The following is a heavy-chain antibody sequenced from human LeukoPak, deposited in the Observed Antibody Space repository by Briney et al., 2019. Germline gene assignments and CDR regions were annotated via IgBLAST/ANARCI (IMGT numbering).Heavy chain of an antibody. CDR3: ARGMGSSWPFLTSDYYYYMDV. D-gene: IGHD6-13*01. V-gene: IGHV1-69*06. CDR1: GYTFTNYV. CDR2: IIPIFGTA. Sequence: ASVKVSCKASGYTFTNYVMHWVRQAPGQRPEWMGGIIPIFGTANYAQKFQGRVTITADKSTSTAYMELSSLRSEDTAVYYCARGMGSSWPFLTSDYYYYMDVWGKGTTVTISS. J-gene: IGHJ6*03.